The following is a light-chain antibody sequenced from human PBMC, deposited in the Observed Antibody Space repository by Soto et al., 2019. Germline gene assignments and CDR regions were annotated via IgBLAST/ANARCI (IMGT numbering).Light chain of an antibody. J-gene: IGLJ1*01. CDR2: EVN. Sequence: QSVLTQPPSASGSPGQSVTISCTGTSSDVGGYNYVSWYQQHPGKAPKLMIYEVNKRPSGVPDRFSGSKSGNTASLTISGLQAEDEADYYCCSYAGSSTFSYVFGTGTKVTVL. CDR1: SSDVGGYNY. V-gene: IGLV2-8*01. CDR3: CSYAGSSTFSYV.